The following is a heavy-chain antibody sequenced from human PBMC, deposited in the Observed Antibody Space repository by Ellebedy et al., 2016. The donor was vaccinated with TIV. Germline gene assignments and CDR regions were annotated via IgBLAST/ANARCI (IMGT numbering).Heavy chain of an antibody. D-gene: IGHD6-19*01. J-gene: IGHJ4*02. CDR2: IWYDGSHK. V-gene: IGHV3-33*01. Sequence: GESLKISCAASGFKFNFYAMHWVRQAPGKGLEWVAFIWYDGSHKSHADSVKGRFTISRDNSNNTLYLQMNNLRAEDTAVYYCARETNPPPGAVAGTGFDCWGQGTLVIVSS. CDR3: ARETNPPPGAVAGTGFDC. CDR1: GFKFNFYA.